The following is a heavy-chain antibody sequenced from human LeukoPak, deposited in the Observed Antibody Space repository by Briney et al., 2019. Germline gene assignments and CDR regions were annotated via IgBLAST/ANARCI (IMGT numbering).Heavy chain of an antibody. V-gene: IGHV3-23*01. D-gene: IGHD3-10*01. J-gene: IGHJ4*02. CDR1: GFIFKLFA. CDR2: FSGTNDEI. CDR3: VKTYCSITRCSPGFDS. Sequence: PGGSLRLSCVGSGFIFKLFAVGWVRQAPGKGLEWVSVFSGTNDEIDYADSVRGHFTISRDNSLNTLFLQMDNLRAEDTAVYYCVKTYCSITRCSPGFDSWGQGTLVTVSS.